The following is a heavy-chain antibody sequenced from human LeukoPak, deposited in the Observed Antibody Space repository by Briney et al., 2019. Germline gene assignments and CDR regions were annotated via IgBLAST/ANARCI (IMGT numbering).Heavy chain of an antibody. V-gene: IGHV4-34*01. D-gene: IGHD2/OR15-2a*01. CDR3: AKGGSTNFYYGDV. J-gene: IGHJ6*02. CDR2: NNHSGST. CDR1: GGSLSGYY. Sequence: SSETLSLTCAVYGGSLSGYYWRWIRQPPGKGLEWIGQNNHSGSTNYNPSLKSRVTISVDTSKNQFSLKLSSVTAADTAVYYCAKGGSTNFYYGDVWGQGTTVTVSS.